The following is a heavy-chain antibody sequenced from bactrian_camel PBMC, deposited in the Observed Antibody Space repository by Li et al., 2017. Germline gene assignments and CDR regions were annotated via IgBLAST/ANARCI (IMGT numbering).Heavy chain of an antibody. D-gene: IGHD1*01. CDR2: IYTDGYIT. CDR1: GLNVSSSC. J-gene: IGHJ4*01. V-gene: IGHV3S1*01. CDR3: ASDLICPFKVLGPFKRTPSGIGK. Sequence: HVQLAESGGDSVQNGGSLTLVCTASGLNVSSSCMAYFRQAPGKEREAVAAIYTDGYITYYDDSVKGRFTISHDNAKNTLYLQMNSLKAEDTAMYYCASDLICPFKVLGPFKRTPSGIGKWGQGTQVTVS.